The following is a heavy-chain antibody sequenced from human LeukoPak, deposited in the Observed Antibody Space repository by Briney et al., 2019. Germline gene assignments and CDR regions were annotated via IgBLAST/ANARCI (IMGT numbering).Heavy chain of an antibody. V-gene: IGHV4-31*03. Sequence: SQTLSLTCTVSGGSISSGGSYWSWIRQHPGKGLEWIGYIYYSGSTYYNPSLKSRVTISVDTSKNQFSLKLSSVTAADTAVYYCARSSYDSSGYQRIFDYWGQGTLVTVSS. D-gene: IGHD3-22*01. CDR2: IYYSGST. J-gene: IGHJ4*02. CDR1: GGSISSGGSY. CDR3: ARSSYDSSGYQRIFDY.